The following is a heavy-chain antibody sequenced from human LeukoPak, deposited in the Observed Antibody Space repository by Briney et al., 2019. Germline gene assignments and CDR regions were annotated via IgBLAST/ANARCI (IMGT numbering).Heavy chain of an antibody. CDR1: GDSISSGSYY. CDR2: IHIRGTT. D-gene: IGHD2-8*02. J-gene: IGHJ4*02. V-gene: IGHV4-61*02. CDR3: ARGYWFYFDY. Sequence: PSETLSLTCTVPGDSISSGSYYWSWIRQPAGKGLEWIGRIHIRGTTNYNPSLKSRVTISADTSKNQLSLKLSSVTAADTAVYYCARGYWFYFDYWGPGTLVTVSS.